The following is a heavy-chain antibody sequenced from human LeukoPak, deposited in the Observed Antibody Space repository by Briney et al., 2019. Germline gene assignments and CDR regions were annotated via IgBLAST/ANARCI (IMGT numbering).Heavy chain of an antibody. V-gene: IGHV1-46*01. CDR3: ARSIAVAGPYYYYGMDV. J-gene: IGHJ6*02. Sequence: GASVKVSCKASGYTFTGYYMHWVRQAPGQGLEWMGIINPSGGSTSYAQKFQGRVTMTRDTSTSTVYMELSSLRSEDTAVYYCARSIAVAGPYYYYGMDVWGQGTTVTVSS. CDR1: GYTFTGYY. CDR2: INPSGGST. D-gene: IGHD6-19*01.